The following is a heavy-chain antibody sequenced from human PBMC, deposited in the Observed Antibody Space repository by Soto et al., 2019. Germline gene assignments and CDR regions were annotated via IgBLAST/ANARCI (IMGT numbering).Heavy chain of an antibody. CDR1: GGSISSYY. CDR3: AIELAAAGYFES. Sequence: QVQLQESGPGLVKPSATLSLTCTVSGGSISSYYWSWIRQSPGKGLEWIGNIHYSGSSNYNPSLKSRVTISVDTSKDQYSLKLSSVTAADTAVYSCAIELAAAGYFESWCQGTLVTFSS. J-gene: IGHJ4*02. D-gene: IGHD6-13*01. CDR2: IHYSGSS. V-gene: IGHV4-59*01.